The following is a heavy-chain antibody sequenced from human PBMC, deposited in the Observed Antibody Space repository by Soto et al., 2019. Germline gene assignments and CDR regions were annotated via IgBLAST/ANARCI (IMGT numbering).Heavy chain of an antibody. CDR3: ARDFTYGSGSCLYYYGMDV. V-gene: IGHV3-66*01. CDR1: GFTASSNY. CDR2: IYSGGST. D-gene: IGHD3-10*01. J-gene: IGHJ6*02. Sequence: HPGGSLRLSCAASGFTASSNYMSWVRQAPGKGLEWVSVIYSGGSTYYADSVKGRFTISRDNSKNTLYLQMNSLRAEDTAVYYCARDFTYGSGSCLYYYGMDVWGQGTTVTVSS.